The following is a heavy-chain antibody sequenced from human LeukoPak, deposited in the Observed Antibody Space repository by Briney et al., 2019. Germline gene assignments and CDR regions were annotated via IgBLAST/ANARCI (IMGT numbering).Heavy chain of an antibody. D-gene: IGHD2-21*02. CDR1: GFTFDDYA. CDR2: ISWSSGSL. J-gene: IGHJ3*01. Sequence: PGRSLRLSCTASGFTFDDYAMHWVRQAPGKGLEWVSGISWSSGSLGYADSVKGRFIISRDNAKNSLYLQMNSLRAEDTALYYCAKGICGGDCYDYDGWGQGTMVTVSS. V-gene: IGHV3-9*01. CDR3: AKGICGGDCYDYDG.